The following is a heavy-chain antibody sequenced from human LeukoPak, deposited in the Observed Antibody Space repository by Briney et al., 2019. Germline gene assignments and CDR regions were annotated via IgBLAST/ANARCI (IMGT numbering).Heavy chain of an antibody. CDR2: ISYDGSNK. J-gene: IGHJ4*02. CDR3: ARAGQTYNWNF. Sequence: GRSLRLSCAASGFTFSSYAMHWVRQAPGKGLEWVAVISYDGSNKYYADSVKGRFTISRDNSKNTLYLQMNSLRAEDTAVYYCARAGQTYNWNFWGQGTLVTVSS. D-gene: IGHD1-20*01. V-gene: IGHV3-30-3*01. CDR1: GFTFSSYA.